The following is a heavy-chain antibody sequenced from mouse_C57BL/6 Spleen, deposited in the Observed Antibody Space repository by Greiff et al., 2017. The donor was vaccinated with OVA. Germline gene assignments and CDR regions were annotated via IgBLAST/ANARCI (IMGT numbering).Heavy chain of an antibody. Sequence: VQLQQPGAELVMPGASVKLSCKASGYTFTSYWMHWVKQRPGQGLEWIGEIDPSDSYTNYNQKFKGKSTLTVDKSSSTAYMQLSSLTSEDSAVYYCARGGLGNYYAMDYWGQGTSVTVSS. D-gene: IGHD2-1*01. CDR2: IDPSDSYT. J-gene: IGHJ4*01. CDR1: GYTFTSYW. V-gene: IGHV1-69*01. CDR3: ARGGLGNYYAMDY.